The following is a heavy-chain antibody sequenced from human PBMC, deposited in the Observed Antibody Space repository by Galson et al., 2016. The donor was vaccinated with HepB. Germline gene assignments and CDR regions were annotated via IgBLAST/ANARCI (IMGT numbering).Heavy chain of an antibody. V-gene: IGHV4-31*03. J-gene: IGHJ4*02. CDR2: IYYSGST. CDR3: AREGPYDRSGFDY. Sequence: TLSLTCTVSGGSISSGGYYWNWIRQHPGKGLEWIGYIYYSGSTYYNPSLKSRVTISVDTSKNQFSLKLNSVTAADTAVYYCAREGPYDRSGFDYWGQGTQVTVSS. CDR1: GGSISSGGYY. D-gene: IGHD3-22*01.